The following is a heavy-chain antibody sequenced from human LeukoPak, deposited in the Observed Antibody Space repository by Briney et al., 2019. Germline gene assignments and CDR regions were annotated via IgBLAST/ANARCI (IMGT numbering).Heavy chain of an antibody. CDR1: GFTFSSYG. CDR3: AKAGIGYYDSSGYCDY. J-gene: IGHJ4*02. CDR2: ISYDGSNK. V-gene: IGHV3-30*18. Sequence: PGGSLRLSCAASGFTFSSYGMHWVRQAPGKGLEWVAVISYDGSNKYYADSVKGRFTISRDNSKNTLYLQMNSLRAEDTAVYYCAKAGIGYYDSSGYCDYWGQGTLVTVSS. D-gene: IGHD3-22*01.